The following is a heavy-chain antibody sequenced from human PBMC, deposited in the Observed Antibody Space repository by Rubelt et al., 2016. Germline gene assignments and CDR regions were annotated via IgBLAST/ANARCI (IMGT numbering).Heavy chain of an antibody. Sequence: QVQLQQWGAGLLKPSENLSLTCAVYGGSFSGYYWSWIRQPPGKGLEWIGEINHSGSPNYNPSLKSRVTMSVDTSKNQFSLNLSSVTAAATAVYYCAGHAIKVGSGWYGGGDYWGQGTLVTVSS. V-gene: IGHV4-34*02. J-gene: IGHJ4*02. CDR1: GGSFSGYY. CDR2: INHSGSP. CDR3: AGHAIKVGSGWYGGGDY. D-gene: IGHD6-19*01.